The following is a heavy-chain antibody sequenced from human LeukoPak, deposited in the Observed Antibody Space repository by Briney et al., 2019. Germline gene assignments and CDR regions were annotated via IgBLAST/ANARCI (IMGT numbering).Heavy chain of an antibody. CDR3: AREYTAMAFDY. D-gene: IGHD5-18*01. J-gene: IGHJ4*02. CDR1: GFTFSSYG. Sequence: GGSLRLSCAASGFTFSSYGMSWVRQAPGKGLEWVSYISSSGSTIYYADSVKGRFTIPRDNAKNSLYLQMNSLRAEDTAVYYCAREYTAMAFDYWGQGTLVTVSS. V-gene: IGHV3-48*04. CDR2: ISSSGSTI.